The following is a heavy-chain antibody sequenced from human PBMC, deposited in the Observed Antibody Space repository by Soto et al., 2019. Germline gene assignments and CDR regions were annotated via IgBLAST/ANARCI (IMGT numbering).Heavy chain of an antibody. D-gene: IGHD3-3*01. CDR1: GYSFTSYW. CDR3: ARHGQYAFWRGYYGLCDDYCGMDG. J-gene: IGHJ6*02. CDR2: IYPGDSDT. V-gene: IGHV5-51*01. Sequence: GETLEISCKGSGYSFTSYWIGWVRQMPGKGLEWMGIIYPGDSDTRYSPSFQGQVTISADKSISTAYLQWSSLQASDTAMYYCARHGQYAFWRGYYGLCDDYCGMDGGGQGSTVTVS.